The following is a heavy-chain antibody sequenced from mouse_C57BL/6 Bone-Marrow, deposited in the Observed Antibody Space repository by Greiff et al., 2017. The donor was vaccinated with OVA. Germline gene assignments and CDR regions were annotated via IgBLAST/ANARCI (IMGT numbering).Heavy chain of an antibody. CDR1: GFNIKDDY. CDR3: TTLRPYYYAMDY. CDR2: IDPENGDT. Sequence: EVQLQQSGAELVRPGASVKLSCTASGFNIKDDYMHWVKQRPEQGLEWIGWIDPENGDTEYASKFRGKATITADTSSNTAYLQLSSLTSEDTAVYYCTTLRPYYYAMDYWGQGTSVTVSS. J-gene: IGHJ4*01. V-gene: IGHV14-4*01. D-gene: IGHD1-2*01.